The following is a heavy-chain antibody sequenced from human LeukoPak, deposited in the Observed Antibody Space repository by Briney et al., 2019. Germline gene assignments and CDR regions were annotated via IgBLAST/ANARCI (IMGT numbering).Heavy chain of an antibody. D-gene: IGHD3-9*01. V-gene: IGHV4-59*01. Sequence: SETLSLTCTVSGGSISSYYWSWIRQPPGRGLEWIGYIYYSGSTNYNPSLKSRVTISVDTSKNQLSLKLSSVTAADTAVYYCARDILTGSTTDYWGQGTLVTVSS. CDR2: IYYSGST. CDR3: ARDILTGSTTDY. J-gene: IGHJ4*02. CDR1: GGSISSYY.